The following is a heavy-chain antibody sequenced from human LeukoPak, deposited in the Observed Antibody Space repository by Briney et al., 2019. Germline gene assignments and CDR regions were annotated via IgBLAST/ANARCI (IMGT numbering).Heavy chain of an antibody. J-gene: IGHJ4*02. Sequence: SETLSLTCSVSGVSISIYYWSWIRQPPGKGLEWIGYIYYSGKTNYNPSLKSRVTISVDTSKNQFSLKLSSVTAADTAVYYCARTDFWSGYAGSPGGALDYWGQGTLVTVSS. CDR3: ARTDFWSGYAGSPGGALDY. CDR2: IYYSGKT. D-gene: IGHD3-3*01. CDR1: GVSISIYY. V-gene: IGHV4-59*01.